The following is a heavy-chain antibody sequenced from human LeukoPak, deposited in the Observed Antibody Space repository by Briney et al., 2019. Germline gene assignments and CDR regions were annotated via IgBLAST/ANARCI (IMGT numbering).Heavy chain of an antibody. Sequence: PGGSLRLSCAASGFTFSSYAMSWVRQAPGKGLEWVSAISGSGGSTYYADSVKGRFTISRDNSKNTLYLQMNSLRAEDTAVYYCAKDYSLYGLPFAEYFQHWGQGTLVTVSS. CDR3: AKDYSLYGLPFAEYFQH. CDR1: GFTFSSYA. V-gene: IGHV3-23*01. D-gene: IGHD2-15*01. J-gene: IGHJ1*01. CDR2: ISGSGGST.